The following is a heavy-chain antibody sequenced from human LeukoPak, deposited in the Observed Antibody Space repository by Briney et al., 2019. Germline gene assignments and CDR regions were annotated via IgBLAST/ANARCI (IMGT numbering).Heavy chain of an antibody. D-gene: IGHD2-2*01. CDR2: ISYHGSET. Sequence: GGSLRLSCAASGFTFNNYGIHWVRQPPSNGLEWVASISYHGSETFYAESVKGRLTISRDNSKSTLYLQMNSLRAEDTALYYCAAVLPSASTGHYYGIDVWGQGTTVTVSS. J-gene: IGHJ6*02. CDR3: AAVLPSASTGHYYGIDV. V-gene: IGHV3-30*03. CDR1: GFTFNNYG.